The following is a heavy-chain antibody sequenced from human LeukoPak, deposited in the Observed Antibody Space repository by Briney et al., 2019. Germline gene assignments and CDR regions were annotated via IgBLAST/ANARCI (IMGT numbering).Heavy chain of an antibody. J-gene: IGHJ4*02. Sequence: SETLSLTCTVSGGSISSYYWSWIRQPPGKGLEWIGYIYYSRSTNYNPSLKSRVTISVDTSKNQFSLKLSSVTAADTAVYYCARNLRYYDSSGYETYYFDYWGQGTLVTVSS. V-gene: IGHV4-59*01. CDR2: IYYSRST. CDR3: ARNLRYYDSSGYETYYFDY. D-gene: IGHD3-22*01. CDR1: GGSISSYY.